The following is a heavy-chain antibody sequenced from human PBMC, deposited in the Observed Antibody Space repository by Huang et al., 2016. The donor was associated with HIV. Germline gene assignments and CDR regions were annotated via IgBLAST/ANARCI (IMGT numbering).Heavy chain of an antibody. CDR3: ATDLGGYSFDY. V-gene: IGHV3-30*02. J-gene: IGHJ4*02. CDR1: GFSFSHYG. CDR2: IRFDGGKK. Sequence: QEQLVESGGGVVQPGGSLRLCCATSGFSFSHYGMHWVRQAPGKGLEWVSFIRFDGGKKHYADAAKGRFTISRDNSKEMLFLEMNSLRGDDTAFYYCATDLGGYSFDYWGQGALVSVSS. D-gene: IGHD2-21*02.